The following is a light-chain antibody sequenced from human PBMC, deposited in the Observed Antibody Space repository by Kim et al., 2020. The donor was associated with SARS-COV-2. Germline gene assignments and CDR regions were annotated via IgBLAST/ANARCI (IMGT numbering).Light chain of an antibody. CDR1: QTIGIS. CDR2: DAA. CDR3: QQRNNWPPAVT. Sequence: QGERASLSCRASQTIGISLGWYQHKLGQAPRLLIYDAANRAAGIPDRFSGGGSGTDFTLTISNLEPEDFAIYYCQQRNNWPPAVTFGGGTKVDIK. J-gene: IGKJ4*01. V-gene: IGKV3-11*01.